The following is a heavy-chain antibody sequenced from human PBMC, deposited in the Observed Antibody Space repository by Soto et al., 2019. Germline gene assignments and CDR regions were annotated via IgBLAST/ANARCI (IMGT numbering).Heavy chain of an antibody. J-gene: IGHJ4*02. CDR1: GDSVTSVSVV. CDR3: ARLIGNSWLDY. D-gene: IGHD6-13*01. V-gene: IGHV6-1*01. Sequence: SHPLTLPCAISGDSVTSVSVVWNWIRHSPSGGLEWLGRTYYRSKGYSEYAISVQSRITVNADTSKNQVSLQLDSVTPDDTAVYYCARLIGNSWLDYWGQGTLVTVSS. CDR2: TYYRSKGYS.